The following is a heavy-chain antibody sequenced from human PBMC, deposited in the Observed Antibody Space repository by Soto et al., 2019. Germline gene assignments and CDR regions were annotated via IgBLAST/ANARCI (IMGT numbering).Heavy chain of an antibody. CDR3: ARILADHEYYDILTGYFRRFDY. V-gene: IGHV2-26*01. D-gene: IGHD3-9*01. CDR1: GFSLSNARMG. J-gene: IGHJ4*02. CDR2: IFSNDEK. Sequence: SGPTLVNPTETLTLTCTVSGFSLSNARMGVSWIRQPPGKALEWLAHIFSNDEKSYSTSLKSRLTISKDTSKSQVVLTMTNMDPVDTATYYCARILADHEYYDILTGYFRRFDYWGQGTLVTVSS.